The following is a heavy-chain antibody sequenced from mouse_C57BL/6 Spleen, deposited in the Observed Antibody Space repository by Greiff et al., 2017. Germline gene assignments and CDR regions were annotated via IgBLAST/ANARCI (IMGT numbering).Heavy chain of an antibody. CDR3: ARGGNPYAMDY. CDR1: GYAFSSYW. D-gene: IGHD2-1*01. Sequence: VQGVESGAELVKPGASVKISCKASGYAFSSYWMNWVKQRPGKGLEWIGQIYPGDGDTNYNGKFKGKATLTADKSSSTAYMQLSSLTSEDSAVYFCARGGNPYAMDYWGQGTSVTVSS. J-gene: IGHJ4*01. CDR2: IYPGDGDT. V-gene: IGHV1-80*01.